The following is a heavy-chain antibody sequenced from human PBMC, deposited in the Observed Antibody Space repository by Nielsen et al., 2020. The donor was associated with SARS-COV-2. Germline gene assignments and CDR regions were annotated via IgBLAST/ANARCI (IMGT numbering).Heavy chain of an antibody. Sequence: SETLSLTCTVSGGSISSGSYYWNWIRQPAGKGLEWIGHIHMRGSTDYNPSLQSRVAMSVDMSKSQVSLRLSSVTAADTAVYYCARGFSYGYKFDYWGPGTPVIVSP. CDR3: ARGFSYGYKFDY. V-gene: IGHV4-61*09. CDR1: GGSISSGSYY. J-gene: IGHJ4*02. D-gene: IGHD5-18*01. CDR2: IHMRGST.